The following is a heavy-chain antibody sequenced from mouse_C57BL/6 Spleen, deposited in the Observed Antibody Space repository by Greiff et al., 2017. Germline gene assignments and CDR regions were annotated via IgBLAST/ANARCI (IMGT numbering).Heavy chain of an antibody. CDR1: GFTFSDYY. CDR3: ARRGSYYDYDGGDYAMDY. Sequence: EVMLVEPGGGLVQPGGSLKLSCAASGFTFSDYYMYWVRQTPEKRLEWVAYISNGGGCTYYPDTVKGRFTISRDNAKNTLYLQMSRLKSEDTAMYYCARRGSYYDYDGGDYAMDYWGQGTSVTVSS. J-gene: IGHJ4*01. CDR2: ISNGGGCT. V-gene: IGHV5-12*01. D-gene: IGHD2-4*01.